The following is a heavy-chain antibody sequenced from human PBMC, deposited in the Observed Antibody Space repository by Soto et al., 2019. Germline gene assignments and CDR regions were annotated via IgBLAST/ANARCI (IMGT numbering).Heavy chain of an antibody. CDR1: GYTLTELS. Sequence: ASVKVSCKVSGYTLTELSMHWVRQAPGKGLEWMGGFDPEDGETIYAQKFQGRVTMTEDTSTDTAYMELSSLRSEDTAVYYCATVSPPSLERRRGVLDAFDIWGQGTMVTVSS. D-gene: IGHD1-1*01. V-gene: IGHV1-24*01. CDR3: ATVSPPSLERRRGVLDAFDI. CDR2: FDPEDGET. J-gene: IGHJ3*02.